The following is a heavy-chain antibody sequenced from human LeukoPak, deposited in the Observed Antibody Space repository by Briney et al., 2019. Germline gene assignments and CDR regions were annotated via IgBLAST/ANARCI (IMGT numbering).Heavy chain of an antibody. CDR2: IYSGGST. Sequence: GSLRLSCAASGFTVSSNYMSWVRQAPGKGLEWVSVIYSGGSTYYADSAKGRFTISRDNSKNTLYLQMNSLRAEDTAVYYCARGRYYYDSSGYFDYWGQGTLVTVSS. J-gene: IGHJ4*02. CDR1: GFTVSSNY. V-gene: IGHV3-66*01. D-gene: IGHD3-22*01. CDR3: ARGRYYYDSSGYFDY.